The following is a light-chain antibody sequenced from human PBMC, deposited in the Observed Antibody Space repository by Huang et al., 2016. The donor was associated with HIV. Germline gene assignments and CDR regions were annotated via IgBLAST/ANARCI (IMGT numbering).Light chain of an antibody. CDR3: MEALQTPYT. V-gene: IGKV2-28*01. J-gene: IGKJ2*01. CDR2: LGS. CDR1: QSLRHRNGLNY. Sequence: VVMTQSPLSLPVPPGEPASISCKSSQSLRHRNGLNYLDWYLQKPGQSPPLLIHLGSSRGSGVPDRFSGGGSGTDFSLNISRVEAEDAGIYYCMEALQTPYTFGQGTKLEI.